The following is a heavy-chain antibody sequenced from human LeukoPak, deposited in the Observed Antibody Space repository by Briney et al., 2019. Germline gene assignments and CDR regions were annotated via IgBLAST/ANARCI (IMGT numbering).Heavy chain of an antibody. CDR2: ISHISNYI. D-gene: IGHD2-2*01. V-gene: IGHV3-21*01. CDR1: GFTFSSFS. CDR3: ARCVGSSTSCYDF. J-gene: IGHJ4*02. Sequence: PGGSLRLSCAASGFTFSSFSMNWVRQAPGKGLVWVSSISHISNYIYYADSVKGRFTISRDNAKSSLYLQMNGLRAEDTAVYYCARCVGSSTSCYDFWGQGTLVTVSS.